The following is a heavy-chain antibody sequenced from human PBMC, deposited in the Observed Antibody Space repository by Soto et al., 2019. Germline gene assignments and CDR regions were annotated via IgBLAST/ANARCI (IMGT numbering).Heavy chain of an antibody. CDR1: GFTFGDYA. Sequence: GGSLRLSCTASGFTFGDYAMSWFRQAPGKGLEWVGFIRSKAYGGTTEYAASVKGRFTISRDDSKSIAYLQMNSLKTEDTAVYYCTRDRGYSGYDYYYYYGMDVWGQGTTVTVSS. CDR2: IRSKAYGGTT. D-gene: IGHD5-12*01. CDR3: TRDRGYSGYDYYYYYGMDV. J-gene: IGHJ6*02. V-gene: IGHV3-49*03.